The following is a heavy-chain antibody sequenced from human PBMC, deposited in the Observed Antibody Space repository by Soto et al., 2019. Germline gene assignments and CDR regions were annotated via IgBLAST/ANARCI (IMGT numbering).Heavy chain of an antibody. D-gene: IGHD3-3*01. J-gene: IGHJ6*02. CDR2: ISDSGGTV. CDR3: ARDLLRYGFWSGYSAYFYYGMDV. V-gene: IGHV3-48*03. Sequence: GGSLRLSCAASGFTFSSYEMNWVRQAPGQGLEWVSYISDSGGTVYYADSVKGRFTVSRDNAQNSVYLQMNSLRTEDTAVYYCARDLLRYGFWSGYSAYFYYGMDVWGPGTTVTVSS. CDR1: GFTFSSYE.